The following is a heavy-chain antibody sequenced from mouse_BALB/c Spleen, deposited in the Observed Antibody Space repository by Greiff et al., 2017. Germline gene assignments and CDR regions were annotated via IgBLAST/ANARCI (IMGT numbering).Heavy chain of an antibody. D-gene: IGHD4-1*01. Sequence: EVHLVESGGGLVQPGGSRKLSCAASGFTFSSFGMHWVRQAPEKGLEWVAYISSGSSTIYYADTVKGRFTISRDNPKNTLFLQMTSLRSEDTAMYYCATSGTFYAMDYWGQGTSVTVSS. V-gene: IGHV5-17*02. CDR3: ATSGTFYAMDY. CDR1: GFTFSSFG. J-gene: IGHJ4*01. CDR2: ISSGSSTI.